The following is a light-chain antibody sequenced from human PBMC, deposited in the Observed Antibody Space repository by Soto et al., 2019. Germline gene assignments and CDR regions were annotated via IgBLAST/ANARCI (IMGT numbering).Light chain of an antibody. J-gene: IGKJ1*01. V-gene: IGKV3-20*01. CDR3: QQYGSSPPT. CDR2: GTS. Sequence: EIVLTQSPGTLSLSPGERATLSCRASQSVTNNYLAWYQRKPGQPPRLLIYGTSYRSTDIPRRFSGSGSGTDFTLTITRLEPEDFAVDYCQQYGSSPPTFGQGTKLEIK. CDR1: QSVTNNY.